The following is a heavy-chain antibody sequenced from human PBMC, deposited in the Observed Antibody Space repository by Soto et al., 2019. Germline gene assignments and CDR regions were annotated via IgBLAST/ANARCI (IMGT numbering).Heavy chain of an antibody. CDR3: ARGYGRNFDY. V-gene: IGHV4-30-2*01. D-gene: IGHD5-18*01. CDR1: GGSISSGGYS. J-gene: IGHJ4*02. Sequence: SETLSLTCAVSGGSISSGGYSWSWIRQPPGKGLEWIGYIYHSVSTYYNPSLKSRVTISVDRSKNQFSLKLSSVTAADTAVYYCARGYGRNFDYWGQVTLVTVSS. CDR2: IYHSVST.